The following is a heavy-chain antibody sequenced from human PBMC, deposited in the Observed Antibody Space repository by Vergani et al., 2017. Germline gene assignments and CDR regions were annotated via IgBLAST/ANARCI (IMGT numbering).Heavy chain of an antibody. J-gene: IGHJ4*02. CDR1: GGSISSGGYY. D-gene: IGHD3-10*01. CDR3: ARGGRRFGELLRPFDY. CDR2: IYYSGST. V-gene: IGHV4-31*03. Sequence: QVQLQESGPGLVKPSQTLSLTCTVSGGSISSGGYYWSWIRQHPGKGLEWIGYIYYSGSTYYNPSLKSRVTISVDTSKNQFSLKLSSVTAADTAVYYCARGGRRFGELLRPFDYWGQGTLVTVSS.